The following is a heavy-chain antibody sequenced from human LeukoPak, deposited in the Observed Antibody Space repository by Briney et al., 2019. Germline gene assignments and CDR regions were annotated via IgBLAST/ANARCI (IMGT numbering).Heavy chain of an antibody. J-gene: IGHJ4*02. Sequence: GGSLRLSCAASGFTFSSYSMNWVRQAPGKGLEWVANIKQDGSEKYYVDSVKGRFTISRDNAKNTLYLQMNSLRAEDTAVYYCARESMAAATDYWGQGTLVTVSP. D-gene: IGHD2-15*01. CDR3: ARESMAAATDY. V-gene: IGHV3-7*01. CDR2: IKQDGSEK. CDR1: GFTFSSYS.